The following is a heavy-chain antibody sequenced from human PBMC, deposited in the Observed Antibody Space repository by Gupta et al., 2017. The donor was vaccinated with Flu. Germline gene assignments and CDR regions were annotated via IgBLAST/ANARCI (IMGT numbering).Heavy chain of an antibody. CDR2: ISNSIRTK. CDR1: GFTLSDYS. V-gene: IGHV3-48*01. D-gene: IGHD3-3*01. J-gene: IGHJ6*01. Sequence: HLVESGVGLVQPGGSLRLACEASGFTLSDYSMNWVRQAAGTGLGCVSIISNSIRTKYLADSAKGRFTISKDNARNLLFLEMNDLIAEDTGLYYCTRDQTATIRYGMDVWGQGTMVTVSS. CDR3: TRDQTATIRYGMDV.